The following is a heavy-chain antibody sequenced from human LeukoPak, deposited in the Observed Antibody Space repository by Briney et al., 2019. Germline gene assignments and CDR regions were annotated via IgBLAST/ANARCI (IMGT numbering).Heavy chain of an antibody. V-gene: IGHV3-30*02. Sequence: GGSLRLSCAASGFTFSSYGMHWVRQAPCKGLEWVAFIRYDGSNKYYADSVKGRFTISRDNSKDTLYLQMNSLRAEDTAVYYCAKLLSGYRAFDIWGQGTMVTVSS. CDR1: GFTFSSYG. CDR2: IRYDGSNK. D-gene: IGHD3-3*01. J-gene: IGHJ3*02. CDR3: AKLLSGYRAFDI.